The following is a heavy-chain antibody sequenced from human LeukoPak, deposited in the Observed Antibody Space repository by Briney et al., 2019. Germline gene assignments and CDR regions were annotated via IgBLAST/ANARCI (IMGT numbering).Heavy chain of an antibody. V-gene: IGHV4-39*07. J-gene: IGHJ5*02. CDR2: IYYSGST. Sequence: GSLRLSCAASGFTFNNYEMNWVRQPPGKGLEWIGSIYYSGSTYYNPSLKSRVTISVDTSKNQFSLKLSSVTAADTAVYYCARATVAGTEGFDPWGQGTLVTVSS. CDR3: ARATVAGTEGFDP. D-gene: IGHD6-19*01. CDR1: GFTFNNYE.